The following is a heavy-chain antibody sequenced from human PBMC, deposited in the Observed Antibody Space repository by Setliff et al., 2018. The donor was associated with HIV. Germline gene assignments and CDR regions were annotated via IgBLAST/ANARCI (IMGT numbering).Heavy chain of an antibody. V-gene: IGHV1-2*02. CDR3: ARVIDYGVLYWSYYMDV. J-gene: IGHJ6*03. Sequence: ASVKVSCKTSGYRFIGHYLHWVRLAPGQGPEWVGWINPETGDPNYAQKFRGRVLMTRDTSITTAFLHVAKLTSDDTAIYYCARVIDYGVLYWSYYMDVWGKGTTVTVSS. D-gene: IGHD4-17*01. CDR1: GYRFIGHY. CDR2: INPETGDP.